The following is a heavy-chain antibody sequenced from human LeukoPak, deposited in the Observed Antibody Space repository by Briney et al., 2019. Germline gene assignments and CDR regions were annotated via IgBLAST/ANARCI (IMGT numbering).Heavy chain of an antibody. Sequence: SETLSLTCAVYGGSFSGYYWSWIRQPPGKGLEWIGEINHSGSTNYNPSLKSRVTISVDTSKNQFSLKLSSVTAADAAVYYCARGDYYDSSGYSRFLDYWGQGTLVTVSS. J-gene: IGHJ4*02. D-gene: IGHD3-22*01. CDR2: INHSGST. CDR3: ARGDYYDSSGYSRFLDY. V-gene: IGHV4-34*01. CDR1: GGSFSGYY.